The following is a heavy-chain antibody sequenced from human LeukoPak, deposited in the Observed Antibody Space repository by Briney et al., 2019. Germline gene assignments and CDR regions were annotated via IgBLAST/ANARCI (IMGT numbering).Heavy chain of an antibody. D-gene: IGHD6-19*01. CDR2: IYTSGST. Sequence: PSQTLSLTCTVSGGSISSGSYYWSWIRQPAGKGLEWIGRIYTSGSTNYNPSLKSRVTISVDTSKNQFSLKLSSVTAADTAVYYCARAQTQAVAGHDYWGQGTLVTVSS. V-gene: IGHV4-61*02. J-gene: IGHJ4*02. CDR1: GGSISSGSYY. CDR3: ARAQTQAVAGHDY.